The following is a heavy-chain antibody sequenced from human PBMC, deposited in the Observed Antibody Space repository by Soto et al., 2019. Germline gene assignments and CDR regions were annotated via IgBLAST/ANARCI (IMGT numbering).Heavy chain of an antibody. Sequence: LGLSCAASGFTFGLYWMHWVRQAPGQGLEWVSRINTDGSGTNYADSVKGSFTISGDNAKNTLYLQMNSLRGEDTAVYYCTRDRYYFYSSGDVNSAPEYFQRWAQGNLVT. CDR2: INTDGSGT. D-gene: IGHD3-22*01. CDR3: TRDRYYFYSSGDVNSAPEYFQR. V-gene: IGHV3-74*01. J-gene: IGHJ1*01. CDR1: GFTFGLYW.